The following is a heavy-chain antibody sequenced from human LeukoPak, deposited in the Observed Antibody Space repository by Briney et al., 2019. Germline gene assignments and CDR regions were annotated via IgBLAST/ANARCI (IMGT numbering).Heavy chain of an antibody. CDR2: ISSSSSTI. V-gene: IGHV3-48*04. CDR1: GFTFSSYG. J-gene: IGHJ4*02. D-gene: IGHD1-26*01. Sequence: GGSLRLSCAASGFTFSSYGMHWVRQAPGKGLEWVSYISSSSSTIYYADSVKGRFTISRDNAKNSLYLQMNSLRAEDTAVYYCARDPRGWELYYFDYWGQGTLVTVSS. CDR3: ARDPRGWELYYFDY.